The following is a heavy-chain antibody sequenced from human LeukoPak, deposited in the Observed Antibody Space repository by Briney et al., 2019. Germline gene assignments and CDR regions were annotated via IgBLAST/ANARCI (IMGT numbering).Heavy chain of an antibody. CDR3: VRESTIEVAGSDAFDI. J-gene: IGHJ3*02. CDR2: VNPNNGNT. CDR1: GYIFTSYD. Sequence: GASVKVSCKASGYIFTSYDINWVRQATGRGLEWMGWVNPNNGNTGFAQKFQGRVTMSRDTSISTAYMELRSLRSEDTAVYYCVRESTIEVAGSDAFDIWGQGTKVIVSS. V-gene: IGHV1-8*02. D-gene: IGHD6-19*01.